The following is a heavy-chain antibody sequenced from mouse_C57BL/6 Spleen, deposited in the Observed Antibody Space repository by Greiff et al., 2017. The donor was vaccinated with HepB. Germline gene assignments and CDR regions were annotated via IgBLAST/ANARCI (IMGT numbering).Heavy chain of an antibody. Sequence: QVQLQQPGAELVRPGTSVKLSCKASGYTFTSYWMHWVKQRPGQGLEWIGVIDPSDSYTNYNQKFKGKATLTVDTSSSTAYMQLSSLTSEDSAVYYCAREGAQAWFAYWGQGTLVTVSA. CDR1: GYTFTSYW. D-gene: IGHD3-2*02. J-gene: IGHJ3*01. CDR2: IDPSDSYT. V-gene: IGHV1-59*01. CDR3: AREGAQAWFAY.